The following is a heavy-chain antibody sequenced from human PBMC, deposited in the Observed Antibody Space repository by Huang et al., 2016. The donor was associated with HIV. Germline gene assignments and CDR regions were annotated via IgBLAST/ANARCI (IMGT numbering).Heavy chain of an antibody. Sequence: QVQLVQSEAEVKKPGSSVKVSCNASGGTCSTFGRSWVRQASGRGLEWLAGIITIFNTTNSEQKVQGGVTLTADESTNTASMELNGLPFEDTAVYYCARPSDEAMIGDYYNPMDVWGQGTTVTVS. CDR1: GGTCSTFG. CDR2: IITIFNTT. D-gene: IGHD3-16*01. V-gene: IGHV1-69*01. J-gene: IGHJ6*02. CDR3: ARPSDEAMIGDYYNPMDV.